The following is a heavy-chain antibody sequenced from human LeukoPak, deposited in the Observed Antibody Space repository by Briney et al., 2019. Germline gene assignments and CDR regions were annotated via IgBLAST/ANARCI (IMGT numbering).Heavy chain of an antibody. CDR1: GYTFTNAW. Sequence: GGSLRLSCSASGYTFTNAWMSWVRQAPGKGLEWVGRIKTEADGGTTDYAAPVKGRFTISRDDSKNTLFLQMNSLKTEDTAVYYCTNNWDYFDYWGQGTLVTVSS. D-gene: IGHD1-1*01. J-gene: IGHJ4*02. CDR2: IKTEADGGTT. CDR3: TNNWDYFDY. V-gene: IGHV3-15*01.